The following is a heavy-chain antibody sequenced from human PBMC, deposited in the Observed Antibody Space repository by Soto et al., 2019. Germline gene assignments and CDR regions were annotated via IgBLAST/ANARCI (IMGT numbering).Heavy chain of an antibody. CDR1: GGTFSIYA. D-gene: IGHD2-21*01. CDR2: IIPMFGTP. V-gene: IGHV1-69*13. J-gene: IGHJ4*02. CDR3: ARDLRPLVRPSGPSYSFDY. Sequence: SVKVSCKASGGTFSIYAFSWVRQAPGQGLGWMGGIIPMFGTPNYAQKFQGRVTIIADESTSTAYMELSSLRSEDTAVYYCARDLRPLVRPSGPSYSFDYWGQGTLVTVSS.